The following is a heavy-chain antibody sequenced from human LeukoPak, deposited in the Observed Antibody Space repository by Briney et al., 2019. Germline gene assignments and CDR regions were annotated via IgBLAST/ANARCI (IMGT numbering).Heavy chain of an antibody. Sequence: GGSLRLSCAASGFTFSSYGMNWVRQAPGKGLEWVSFISSSSSYIDYADSVKGRFTISRDNTKNSLFLQMNNLRAEDTAVDYCARRGYYYDSSGYYSYEGRDYWGQGTLVTVSS. V-gene: IGHV3-21*01. D-gene: IGHD3-22*01. J-gene: IGHJ4*02. CDR3: ARRGYYYDSSGYYSYEGRDY. CDR1: GFTFSSYG. CDR2: ISSSSSYI.